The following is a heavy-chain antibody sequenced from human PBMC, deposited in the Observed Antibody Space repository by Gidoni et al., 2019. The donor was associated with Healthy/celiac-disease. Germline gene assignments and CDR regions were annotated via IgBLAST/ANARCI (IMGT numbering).Heavy chain of an antibody. D-gene: IGHD3-22*01. CDR1: SGSISSSSYY. CDR3: ARDPGYYDSSGYYSWFDP. CDR2: ICYSGST. J-gene: IGHJ5*02. V-gene: IGHV4-39*07. Sequence: QTQLPESGPGLVKPSETLSRTGTLSSGSISSSSYYLGWIRPTPGKGLELIGKICYSGSTYYNTSLKSRVTISVDTSKDQFSLKRSSVTAADTAVYYCARDPGYYDSSGYYSWFDPWGQGTLVTVSS.